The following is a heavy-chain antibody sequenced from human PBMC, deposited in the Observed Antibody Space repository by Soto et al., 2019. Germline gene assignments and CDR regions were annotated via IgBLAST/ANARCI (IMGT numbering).Heavy chain of an antibody. CDR3: AKGSYGGKYGMDV. CDR1: GFTFSSYG. V-gene: IGHV3-30*18. J-gene: IGHJ6*02. Sequence: PVGSLRLSCAASGFTFSSYGMHWVRQAPGKGLEWVAVISYGGIDKYYGSSVKGRFTTSRDSSKNTLYLQMDSLSSEDTAVYYCAKGSYGGKYGMDVWGQGTTVTVSS. D-gene: IGHD4-17*01. CDR2: ISYGGIDK.